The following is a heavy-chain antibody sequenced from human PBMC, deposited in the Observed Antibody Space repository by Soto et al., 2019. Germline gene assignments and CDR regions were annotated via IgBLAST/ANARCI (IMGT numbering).Heavy chain of an antibody. CDR2: IIPIFGTA. CDR1: RGTFSSYA. J-gene: IGHJ6*02. D-gene: IGHD3-10*01. Sequence: QVQLVQSGAEVKKPGSSVKVSCKASRGTFSSYAISWVRQAPGQGLEWMGGIIPIFGTANYAQKFQGRVTITADESTSTAYMELSSLRSEDTAVYYCASPDKRITMVRGVIGYYYDGMDVWGQGTTVTVSS. V-gene: IGHV1-69*01. CDR3: ASPDKRITMVRGVIGYYYDGMDV.